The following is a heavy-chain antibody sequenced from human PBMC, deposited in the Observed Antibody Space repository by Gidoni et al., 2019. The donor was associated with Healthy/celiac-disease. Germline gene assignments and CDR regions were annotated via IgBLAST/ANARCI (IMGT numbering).Heavy chain of an antibody. J-gene: IGHJ4*02. D-gene: IGHD4-17*01. CDR1: DSTLRNTW. CDR2: IKSKTDGGTT. Sequence: EVQLVKSGGGLVNHGGARRLSCAASDSTLRNTWMNWVRQRPGKGVGWVGRIKSKTDGGTTDYAAPVKGRLTISRDDSKKNTLYLQMNSLKTEDTAVYYCTTDPNFDYGDYDLGGQGTLVTVSS. CDR3: TTDPNFDYGDYDL. V-gene: IGHV3-15*07.